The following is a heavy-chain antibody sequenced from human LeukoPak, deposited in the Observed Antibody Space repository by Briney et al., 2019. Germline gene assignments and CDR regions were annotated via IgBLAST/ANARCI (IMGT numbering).Heavy chain of an antibody. CDR2: IVVGSGNT. J-gene: IGHJ4*02. V-gene: IGHV1-58*01. CDR1: GFTFTSSA. CDR3: AKDSKDYVEEMLFDY. Sequence: SVKVSCKASGFTFTSSAVQWVRQARGQRLEWIGWIVVGSGNTNYAQKFQERVTITRDMSTSTAYMELSSLRAEDTAVYYCAKDSKDYVEEMLFDYWGQGTLVTVSS. D-gene: IGHD4-17*01.